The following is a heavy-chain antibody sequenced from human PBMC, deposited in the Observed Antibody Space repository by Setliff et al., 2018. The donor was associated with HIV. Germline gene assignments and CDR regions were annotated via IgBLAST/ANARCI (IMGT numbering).Heavy chain of an antibody. CDR2: IDPSDPYT. CDR3: VRHAWRLWLAPIES. J-gene: IGHJ4*02. D-gene: IGHD6-19*01. Sequence: PGESLKISCKGFGNSFSNHWISWVRQVPGQGLEWMGNIDPSDPYTHYSPSFQGHVTISADKSISTVYLLWSSLKASDTAMYFCVRHAWRLWLAPIESWGQGTLVTVSS. CDR1: GNSFSNHW. V-gene: IGHV5-10-1*01.